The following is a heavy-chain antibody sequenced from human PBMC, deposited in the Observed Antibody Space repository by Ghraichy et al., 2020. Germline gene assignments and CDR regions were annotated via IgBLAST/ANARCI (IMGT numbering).Heavy chain of an antibody. CDR2: IRYDGSNK. CDR1: GFTFSSYG. CDR3: AKDVPRIAAFDY. V-gene: IGHV3-30*02. J-gene: IGHJ4*02. Sequence: GGSLRLSCAASGFTFSSYGMHWVRQAPGKGLEWVAFIRYDGSNKYYADSVKGRFTISRDNSKNTLYLQMNSLRAEDTAVYYCAKDVPRIAAFDYWGQGTLVTVSS. D-gene: IGHD6-13*01.